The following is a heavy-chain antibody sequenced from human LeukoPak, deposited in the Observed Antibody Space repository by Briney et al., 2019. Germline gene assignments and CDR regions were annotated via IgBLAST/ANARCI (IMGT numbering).Heavy chain of an antibody. CDR3: ARDREPAAGTFGGAFDI. Sequence: SETLSLTCTVSGGSISSYYWSWIRQPPGKGLEWIGYIYYSGSTNYNPSLKSRVTISVDTSKSQFSLKLSSVTAADTAVYYCARDREPAAGTFGGAFDIWGQGTMVTVSS. D-gene: IGHD6-13*01. CDR2: IYYSGST. CDR1: GGSISSYY. J-gene: IGHJ3*02. V-gene: IGHV4-59*01.